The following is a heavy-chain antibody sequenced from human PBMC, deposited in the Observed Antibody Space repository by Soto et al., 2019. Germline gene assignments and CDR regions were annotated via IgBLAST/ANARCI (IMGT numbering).Heavy chain of an antibody. CDR1: GFTFSNYA. Sequence: GGSVRLSCAASGFTFSNYAMHWVRQAPGKGLEYVSAVSSDGGTTYYANSVKGRFAISRDNSKNTLFLLMGSLRADDMAVYYCARDFRGTTTHWGQGTLVTVSS. V-gene: IGHV3-64*01. CDR2: VSSDGGTT. D-gene: IGHD4-17*01. J-gene: IGHJ4*02. CDR3: ARDFRGTTTH.